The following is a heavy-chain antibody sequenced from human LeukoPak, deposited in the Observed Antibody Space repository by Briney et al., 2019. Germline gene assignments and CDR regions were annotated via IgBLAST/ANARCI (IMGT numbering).Heavy chain of an antibody. CDR2: INPNSGGT. Sequence: GASVKVSCKASGYTFTGYYMHWVRQAPGQGLEWMGWINPNSGGTNYAQKFQGRVTMTRDTSISTAYMELSRLRSDDTAVYYCATDTLILSGWQTDYWGQGTLVTVSS. CDR3: ATDTLILSGWQTDY. J-gene: IGHJ4*02. CDR1: GYTFTGYY. V-gene: IGHV1-2*02. D-gene: IGHD6-19*01.